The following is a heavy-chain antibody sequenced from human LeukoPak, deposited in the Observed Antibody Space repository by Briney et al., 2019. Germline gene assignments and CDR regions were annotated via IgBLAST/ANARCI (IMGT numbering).Heavy chain of an antibody. J-gene: IGHJ4*02. CDR2: IIPIFGTA. CDR3: ATPATVTTYTAYYFDY. V-gene: IGHV1-69*06. CDR1: GGTFSSYA. Sequence: SVKVSCKASGGTFSSYAISWVRQAPGQGLEWMGGIIPIFGTANYAQKFQGRVTMTEDTSTDTAYMELSSLRSEDTAVYYCATPATVTTYTAYYFDYWGQGTLVTVSS. D-gene: IGHD4-17*01.